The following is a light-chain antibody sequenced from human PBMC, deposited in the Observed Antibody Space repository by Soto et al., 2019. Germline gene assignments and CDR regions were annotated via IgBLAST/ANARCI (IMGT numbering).Light chain of an antibody. Sequence: DVVMTQSPLSLPVTLGQPASISCRSSQSLAYVDGNTYLNWFQQRPGQSPRRLIYQVSNRDSGVPDRFSGSGSGTDFTLKISRVEADDVGVYYCIQGTRWPPYTFGQGTKLEIK. CDR1: QSLAYVDGNTY. CDR3: IQGTRWPPYT. CDR2: QVS. V-gene: IGKV2-30*01. J-gene: IGKJ2*01.